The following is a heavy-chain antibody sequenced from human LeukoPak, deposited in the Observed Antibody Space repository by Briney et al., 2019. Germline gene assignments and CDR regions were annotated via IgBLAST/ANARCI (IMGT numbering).Heavy chain of an antibody. V-gene: IGHV3-23*01. Sequence: GGSLRLSCAVSGFTFSSYAMSWVRQAPGKGLEWVSTISDSGGNTYYADSVKGRFTISRDNSKNTLYMQMNSLRTEDTAVYYCAKDLLMWRVGATSGFDDYWGQGTLVTVSS. CDR1: GFTFSSYA. CDR3: AKDLLMWRVGATSGFDDY. J-gene: IGHJ4*02. CDR2: ISDSGGNT. D-gene: IGHD1-26*01.